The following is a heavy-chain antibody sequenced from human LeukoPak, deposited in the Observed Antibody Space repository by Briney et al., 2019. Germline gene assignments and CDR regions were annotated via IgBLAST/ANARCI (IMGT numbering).Heavy chain of an antibody. J-gene: IGHJ4*02. CDR1: GYSISSGYC. V-gene: IGHV4-38-2*02. Sequence: SETLSLTCTVSGYSISSGYCWGWIRQPPGKGLEWIGSIYHSGSTYYNPSLKSRVTISVDTSKNQFSLKLSSVTAADTAVYYCARLSLVGATKFYYFDYWGQGTLVTVSS. CDR2: IYHSGST. D-gene: IGHD1-26*01. CDR3: ARLSLVGATKFYYFDY.